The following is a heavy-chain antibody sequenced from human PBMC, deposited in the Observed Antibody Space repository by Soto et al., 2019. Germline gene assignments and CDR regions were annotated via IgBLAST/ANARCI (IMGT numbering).Heavy chain of an antibody. D-gene: IGHD3-3*01. V-gene: IGHV3-23*01. CDR3: AKKEGGALSLEDY. J-gene: IGHJ4*02. CDR1: GFTFSIYA. CDR2: ISGGSGRT. Sequence: EVQLLESGGGLVQPGGSLRLSCAASGFTFSIYAMSWVRQAPGKGLEWVSSISGGSGRTYYADSVKGRITISKDNSKNLLYLQMNSLRAEDTAVYYCAKKEGGALSLEDYWGQGTLVTVSS.